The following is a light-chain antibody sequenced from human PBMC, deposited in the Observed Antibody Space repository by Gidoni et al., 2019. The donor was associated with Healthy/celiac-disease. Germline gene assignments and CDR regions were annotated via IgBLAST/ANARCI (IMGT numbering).Light chain of an antibody. CDR1: QSVSSY. CDR2: DAS. CDR3: QQRSNWPPYT. V-gene: IGKV3-11*01. Sequence: IVLPPSQATLSLSPGERATLSCRASQSVSSYLAWYKQKPGQAPRLLIYDASNRATGIPARFSGSGSGTDFTLTISSLEPEDFAVYYCQQRSNWPPYTFGQGTKLEIK. J-gene: IGKJ2*01.